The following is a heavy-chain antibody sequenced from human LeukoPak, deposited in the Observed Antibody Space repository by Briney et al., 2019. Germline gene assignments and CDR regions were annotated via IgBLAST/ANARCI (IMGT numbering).Heavy chain of an antibody. CDR1: GFTFSSYW. CDR2: IKQDGSEK. D-gene: IGHD3-10*01. CDR3: ARDHVGDVRGFDY. J-gene: IGHJ4*02. V-gene: IGHV3-7*01. Sequence: GGSLRLSCAASGFTFSSYWMSWVRQAPGKGLEWVANIKQDGSEKYYVDSVKGRFTISRDNAKNSLYLQMNSLRAEDTAVYYCARDHVGDVRGFDYWGQGTLVTVSS.